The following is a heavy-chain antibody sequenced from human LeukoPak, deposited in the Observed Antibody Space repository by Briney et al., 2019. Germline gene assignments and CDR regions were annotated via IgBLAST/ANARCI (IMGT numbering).Heavy chain of an antibody. D-gene: IGHD5-12*01. V-gene: IGHV1-69*04. J-gene: IGHJ6*02. Sequence: SAKVSCKASGGTFSSYAISWVRQAPGQGLEWMGRIIPILGIANYAQKFQGRVTITADKSTSTVYMELSSLRSEDTAVYYCARDRGYSGYDPYYYYGMDVWGQGTTVTVSS. CDR3: ARDRGYSGYDPYYYYGMDV. CDR2: IIPILGIA. CDR1: GGTFSSYA.